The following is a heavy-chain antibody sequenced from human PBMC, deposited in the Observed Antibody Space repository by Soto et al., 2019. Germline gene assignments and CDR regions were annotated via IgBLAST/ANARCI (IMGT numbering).Heavy chain of an antibody. CDR2: VYFSGST. D-gene: IGHD6-19*01. Sequence: QERLQESGPGLVKPSETLSLTCSVSGGSINGYYWNWIRQPPGKGLEWLGNVYFSGSTHYNPSLEARLTISVATSKKQISLKLRSVTAADTAVYYCARQEAVPGTPFDSWGQGTLVSVSS. V-gene: IGHV4-59*01. CDR3: ARQEAVPGTPFDS. J-gene: IGHJ4*02. CDR1: GGSINGYY.